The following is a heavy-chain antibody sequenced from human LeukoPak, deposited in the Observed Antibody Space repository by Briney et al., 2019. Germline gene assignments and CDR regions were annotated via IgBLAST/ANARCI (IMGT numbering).Heavy chain of an antibody. CDR3: ARVAPEYDAFDI. V-gene: IGHV3-20*02. CDR1: GFTFDDYA. D-gene: IGHD2/OR15-2a*01. Sequence: PGGSLSLSFPAPGFTFDDYAMSWVRQAPGKGLEWVSGINWNGCSAGYADSVKGRFTISRDNAKNSLYLQMNSLRAEDTALYHCARVAPEYDAFDIWGQGTMVTVSS. CDR2: INWNGCSA. J-gene: IGHJ3*02.